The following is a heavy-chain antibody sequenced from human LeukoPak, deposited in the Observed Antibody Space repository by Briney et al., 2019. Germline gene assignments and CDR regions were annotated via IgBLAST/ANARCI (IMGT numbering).Heavy chain of an antibody. Sequence: LSLTCTVSGGSISSGGYYWSWIRQAPGKGLEWVSAISGSGGSTYYADSVKGRFTISRDNSKNTLYLQMNSLRAEDTAVYYCAKGLLYYDSSGYYFDYWGQGTLVTVSS. D-gene: IGHD3-22*01. CDR1: GGSISSGGYY. CDR3: AKGLLYYDSSGYYFDY. CDR2: ISGSGGST. J-gene: IGHJ4*02. V-gene: IGHV3-23*01.